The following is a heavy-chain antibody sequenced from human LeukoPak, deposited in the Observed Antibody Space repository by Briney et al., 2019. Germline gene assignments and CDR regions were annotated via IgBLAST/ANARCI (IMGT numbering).Heavy chain of an antibody. CDR3: ARGGYSSSWYDY. Sequence: SQTLSLTCAISGDSVSSNSAGWKWIRQSPSRGLEWLVRAYYRSKWYNDYAVSVKSRITINPDTSKNQYSLQLNSVTPEDTAVYYGARGGYSSSWYDYWCQGTLITVSS. J-gene: IGHJ4*02. CDR1: GDSVSSNSAG. V-gene: IGHV6-1*01. CDR2: AYYRSKWYN. D-gene: IGHD6-13*01.